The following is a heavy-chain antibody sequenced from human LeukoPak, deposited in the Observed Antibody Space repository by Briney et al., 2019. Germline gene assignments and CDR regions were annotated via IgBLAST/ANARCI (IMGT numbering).Heavy chain of an antibody. CDR3: ARELPREVTLDY. V-gene: IGHV3-74*01. D-gene: IGHD2-21*02. CDR2: INSDGSRT. CDR1: GFTLSSYE. Sequence: GGSLRLSCAASGFTLSSYEMHWVRQAPGKGLVWVSRINSDGSRTGYADSVKGRFTISRDNAKNTLYLQMNSLRAEDTAIYYCARELPREVTLDYWGQTTLVTVSS. J-gene: IGHJ4*02.